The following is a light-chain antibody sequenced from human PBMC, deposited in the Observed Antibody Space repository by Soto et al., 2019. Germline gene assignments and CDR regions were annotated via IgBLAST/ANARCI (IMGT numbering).Light chain of an antibody. J-gene: IGLJ1*01. Sequence: LTQPASVSGSPGQSITISCTGTSSDVGDYKYVSWYQQHPGKAPKLVISEVSNRPSGISNRFSGSKSGNTASLTISGLQAEDEADYYCATWDDSLNGYVFGTGTKVTVL. V-gene: IGLV2-14*01. CDR2: EVS. CDR3: ATWDDSLNGYV. CDR1: SSDVGDYKY.